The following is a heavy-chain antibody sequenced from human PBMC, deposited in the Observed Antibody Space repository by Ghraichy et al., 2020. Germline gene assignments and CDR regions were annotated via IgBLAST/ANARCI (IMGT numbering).Heavy chain of an antibody. CDR3: ARGQLLLWFDP. V-gene: IGHV3-23*01. CDR1: GFTFSSYA. J-gene: IGHJ5*02. CDR2: ISGSGDNT. D-gene: IGHD2-15*01. Sequence: GGSLRLSCAASGFTFSSYAMSLVRQAPGKGLEWVSSISGSGDNTHYADSVEGRFTISRDKSKNTLYLQMNSLRAEDTAAYYCARGQLLLWFDPWGQGTLVTVSS.